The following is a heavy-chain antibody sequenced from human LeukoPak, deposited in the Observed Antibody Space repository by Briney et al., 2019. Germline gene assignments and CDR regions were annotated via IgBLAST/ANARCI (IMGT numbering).Heavy chain of an antibody. J-gene: IGHJ3*02. CDR3: AKGVGAGTTWAFDI. V-gene: IGHV3-9*03. Sequence: GGSLRLSCAASGFTFDDYAMHWVRQAPGKGLEWVSGISWNSGSIGYADSVKGRFTISRDNAKNSLYLQMNSLRAEDMALYYCAKGVGAGTTWAFDIWGQGTMVTVSS. CDR1: GFTFDDYA. D-gene: IGHD1-7*01. CDR2: ISWNSGSI.